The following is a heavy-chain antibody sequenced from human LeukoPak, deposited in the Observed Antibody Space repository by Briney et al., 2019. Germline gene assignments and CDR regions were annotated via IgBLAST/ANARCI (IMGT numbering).Heavy chain of an antibody. CDR2: IIPIFGTA. V-gene: IGHV1-69*06. CDR3: ARSSSFFGYFDL. Sequence: ASVKVSCKASGGTFSIYAISWVRQAPGQGREWMGGIIPIFGTANYAQKFQGRVTITADKSTRIAYMELSSLRSEDTAVYYCARSSSFFGYFDLWGRGTLVTVSS. D-gene: IGHD6-13*01. CDR1: GGTFSIYA. J-gene: IGHJ2*01.